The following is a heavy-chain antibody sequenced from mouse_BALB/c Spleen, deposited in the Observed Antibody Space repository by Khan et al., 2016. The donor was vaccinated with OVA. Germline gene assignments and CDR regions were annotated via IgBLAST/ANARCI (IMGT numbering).Heavy chain of an antibody. Sequence: EVELVESGGGLVQPGGSLKLSCAASGFTFSSYTMSWVRQTPEKRLEWVAYISNGGGSTYYPDTVKGRFTISRDNAKNTLYLQMSSLKSEATAMYYCARHGVGSSYGAWFAYWGQGTLVTVSA. CDR1: GFTFSSYT. CDR2: ISNGGGST. J-gene: IGHJ3*01. V-gene: IGHV5-12-2*01. CDR3: ARHGVGSSYGAWFAY. D-gene: IGHD1-1*01.